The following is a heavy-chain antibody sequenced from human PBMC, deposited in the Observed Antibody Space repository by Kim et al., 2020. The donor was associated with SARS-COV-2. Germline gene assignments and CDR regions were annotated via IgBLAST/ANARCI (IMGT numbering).Heavy chain of an antibody. D-gene: IGHD6-6*01. J-gene: IGHJ6*02. CDR3: AKVNVPNYYYYYGMDV. Sequence: SVKGRFTISRDNSKNPLYLQRNSLGAEDTAVYYCAKVNVPNYYYYYGMDVWGQGTTVTVSS. V-gene: IGHV3-30*02.